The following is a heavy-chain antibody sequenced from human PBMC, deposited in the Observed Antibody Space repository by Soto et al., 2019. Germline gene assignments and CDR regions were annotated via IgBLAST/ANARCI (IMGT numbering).Heavy chain of an antibody. CDR3: ARTDGTSPTHQFDP. V-gene: IGHV4-4*02. J-gene: IGHJ5*02. CDR1: GGSISSINW. CDR2: IYQSGTT. Sequence: PSETLSLTCGVSGGSISSINWWSWVRQAPGKGLEWLGEIYQSGTTNYNPSLKSRVTMSIDKSKNQFFLNVTSVTAADTAVYYSARTDGTSPTHQFDPWGQGTLVTVSS. D-gene: IGHD4-4*01.